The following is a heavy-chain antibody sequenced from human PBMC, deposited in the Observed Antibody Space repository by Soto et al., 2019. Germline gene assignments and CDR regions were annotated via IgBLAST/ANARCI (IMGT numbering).Heavy chain of an antibody. CDR3: ARAPYCSGGSCYSEGGYFDY. Sequence: GGSLRLSCAASGFTVSSNYMSWVRQAPGKGLEWVSVIYSGGSTYYADSVKGRFTISRDNSKNTLYLQMNSPRAEDTAVYYCARAPYCSGGSCYSEGGYFDYWGQGTLVTVSS. J-gene: IGHJ4*02. CDR2: IYSGGST. D-gene: IGHD2-15*01. CDR1: GFTVSSNY. V-gene: IGHV3-53*01.